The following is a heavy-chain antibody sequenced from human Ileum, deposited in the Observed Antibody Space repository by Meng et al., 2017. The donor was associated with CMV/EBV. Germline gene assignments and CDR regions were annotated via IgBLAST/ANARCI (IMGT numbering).Heavy chain of an antibody. Sequence: ASVKVSCKASGYTFPSYDINWVRQATGQGLEWLGWLNPDSGNRTYAQKFQGRVTMTRDTSIDTAYMELSSLRPEDTAVYYCVGGQYCHSLGCPPIDYWGQGTLVTVSS. J-gene: IGHJ4*02. CDR1: GYTFPSYD. D-gene: IGHD2/OR15-2a*01. CDR2: LNPDSGNR. V-gene: IGHV1-8*01. CDR3: VGGQYCHSLGCPPIDY.